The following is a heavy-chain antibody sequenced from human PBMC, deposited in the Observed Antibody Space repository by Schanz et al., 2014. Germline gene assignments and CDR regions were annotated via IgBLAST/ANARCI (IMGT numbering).Heavy chain of an antibody. V-gene: IGHV1-8*01. D-gene: IGHD6-13*01. CDR2: MNPTTGNR. CDR1: GYSFTTYD. CDR3: ARDGEAAAGCDY. Sequence: QVQLVQSGAEVKKPGASVRVSCKASGYSFTTYDVNWVRQATGQGLEWMGWMNPTTGNRGYAQNFQGRVTMTRDTSTSTVYMELSSLRSEDTAVYYCARDGEAAAGCDYWGQGTLDTVSS. J-gene: IGHJ4*02.